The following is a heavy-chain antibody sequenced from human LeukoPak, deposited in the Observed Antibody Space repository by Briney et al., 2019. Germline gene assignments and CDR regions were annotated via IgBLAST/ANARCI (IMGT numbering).Heavy chain of an antibody. CDR1: GGSISSSSYS. V-gene: IGHV4-39*01. CDR2: IYYSGST. D-gene: IGHD5-18*01. Sequence: SETLSLTCTVSGGSISSSSYSWGWIRQPPGKELEWIGSIYYSGSTYYNPSLKSRVTISVDTSKNQFSLKLSSVTAADTAVYYCARYSYGGMDVWGQGTTVTVSS. CDR3: ARYSYGGMDV. J-gene: IGHJ6*02.